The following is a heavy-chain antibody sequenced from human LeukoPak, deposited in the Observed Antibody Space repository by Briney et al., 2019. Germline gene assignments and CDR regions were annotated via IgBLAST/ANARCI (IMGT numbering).Heavy chain of an antibody. D-gene: IGHD3-16*01. Sequence: PSETLSLTCTVSGGSISSGDYYWSWIRQPPGKGLEWIGYIYHSGSTYYNPSLKSRVTISVDRSKNQFSLKLSSVTAADTAVYYCARGRYGWLPFDYWGQGTLVTVSS. J-gene: IGHJ4*02. CDR2: IYHSGST. V-gene: IGHV4-30-2*01. CDR3: ARGRYGWLPFDY. CDR1: GGSISSGDYY.